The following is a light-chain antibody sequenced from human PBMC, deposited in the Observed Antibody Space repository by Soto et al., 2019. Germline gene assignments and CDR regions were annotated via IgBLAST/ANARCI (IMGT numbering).Light chain of an antibody. J-gene: IGKJ1*01. V-gene: IGKV1-5*03. CDR3: QQYNSYYPWT. CDR2: KAS. Sequence: DSQMTQSPSTLSASVGGRFTITCLASQSISSWLAWYQQKPWKAPKLLIYKASSLESGVPSRFGGSGSGTEFTLTISSLQHDDFANYYCQQYNSYYPWTFGQGTKVDIK. CDR1: QSISSW.